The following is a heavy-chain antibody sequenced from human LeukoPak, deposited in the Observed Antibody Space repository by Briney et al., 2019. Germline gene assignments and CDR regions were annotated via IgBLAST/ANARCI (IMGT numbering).Heavy chain of an antibody. CDR2: IYTSGST. CDR1: GGSISSGSYY. D-gene: IGHD4-17*01. V-gene: IGHV4-61*02. J-gene: IGHJ4*02. CDR3: VSYPTYGDCAAKPVY. Sequence: SQTLSLTCTVSGGSISSGSYYWSWIRQPAGKGLEWIGRIYTSGSTNYNPSLKSRVTISVDTSKNQFSLKLSSVTAADTAVYYCVSYPTYGDCAAKPVYWGQGTLVTVSS.